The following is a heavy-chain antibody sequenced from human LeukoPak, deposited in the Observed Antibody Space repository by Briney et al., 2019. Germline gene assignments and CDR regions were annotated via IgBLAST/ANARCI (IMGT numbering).Heavy chain of an antibody. CDR1: GGTFSSYS. D-gene: IGHD3-10*01. CDR2: IIPIPGIP. CDR3: ARHFTSGPMSAETRGVKAFDS. Sequence: SVKVSCKATGGTFSSYSINWVRQAPGQGLGWMGRIIPIPGIPNYSQKFQGRVTITADKSTSTAYMELSSLRSEDTAVYYCARHFTSGPMSAETRGVKAFDSWGQGTLVTVSS. V-gene: IGHV1-69*02. J-gene: IGHJ4*02.